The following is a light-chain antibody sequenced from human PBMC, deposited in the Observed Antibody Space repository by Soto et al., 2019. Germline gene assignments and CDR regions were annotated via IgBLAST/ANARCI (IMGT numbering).Light chain of an antibody. J-gene: IGKJ3*01. Sequence: EIVLTQSPATLSLSPGERATLSCRASQSVSTYLAWYQQKPGQAPRLLIYDASNRATGIPARFSGSGSGTDFTLTISSLEPEGVAVYYCQQRSNWPPFTFGPGTKVYIK. CDR1: QSVSTY. V-gene: IGKV3-11*01. CDR3: QQRSNWPPFT. CDR2: DAS.